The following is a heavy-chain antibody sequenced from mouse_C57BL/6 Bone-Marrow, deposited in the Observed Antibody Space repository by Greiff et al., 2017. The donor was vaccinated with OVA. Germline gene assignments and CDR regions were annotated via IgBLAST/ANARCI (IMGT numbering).Heavy chain of an antibody. J-gene: IGHJ3*01. V-gene: IGHV1-72*01. Sequence: QVQLQQPGAELVKPGASVKLSCKASGYTFTSYWMHWVKQRPGRGLEWIGRIDTNSGGTKYNEQFKSKATLTVDKPSSTAYMQLSSLTSEDSAVYYCARGDYYGSSYVAYWGQGTLVTVSA. CDR2: IDTNSGGT. CDR3: ARGDYYGSSYVAY. D-gene: IGHD1-1*01. CDR1: GYTFTSYW.